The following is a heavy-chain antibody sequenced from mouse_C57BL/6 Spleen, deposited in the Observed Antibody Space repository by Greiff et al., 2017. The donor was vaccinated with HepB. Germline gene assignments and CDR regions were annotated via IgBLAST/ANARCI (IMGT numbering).Heavy chain of an antibody. CDR3: TTDPGFAY. Sequence: EVQLQQSGAELVRPGASVKLSCTASGFNIKDDYMHWVKQRPEQGLEWIGWIDPENGDTEYASKFQGKATITADTSSNTAYLQLSSLTSEDTAVYYCTTDPGFAYWGQGTLVTVSA. CDR2: IDPENGDT. V-gene: IGHV14-4*01. CDR1: GFNIKDDY. J-gene: IGHJ3*01.